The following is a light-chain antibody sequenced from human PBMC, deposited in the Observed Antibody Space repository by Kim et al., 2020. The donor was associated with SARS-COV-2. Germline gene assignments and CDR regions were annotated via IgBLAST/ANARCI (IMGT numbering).Light chain of an antibody. CDR1: SSDVGIYNR. V-gene: IGLV2-18*02. Sequence: QSALTQPPSVSGSPGQTVTISCTGTSSDVGIYNRVSWYHQPPGTAPKLIIYEVDNRPSGVPHRFSGSKSGNTASLTISGLQPEDESDYYCSSQTNTGTWVFGGGTQLTVL. CDR3: SSQTNTGTWV. CDR2: EVD. J-gene: IGLJ3*02.